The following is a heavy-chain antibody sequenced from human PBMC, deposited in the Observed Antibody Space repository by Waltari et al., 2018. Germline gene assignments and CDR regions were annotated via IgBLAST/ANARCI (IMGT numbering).Heavy chain of an antibody. Sequence: QLQLQESGSGLVKPSQTLSLTCAVSGGSISSGGYSWSWIRQPPGKGLEWIGYIYHSGSTYSNPSLKSRVTISVDRSKNQFSLKLSSVTAADTAVYYCARAHCSSTSCYADYSNSLTHFDYWGQGTLVTVSS. V-gene: IGHV4-30-2*01. J-gene: IGHJ4*02. CDR2: IYHSGST. D-gene: IGHD2-2*01. CDR3: ARAHCSSTSCYADYSNSLTHFDY. CDR1: GGSISSGGYS.